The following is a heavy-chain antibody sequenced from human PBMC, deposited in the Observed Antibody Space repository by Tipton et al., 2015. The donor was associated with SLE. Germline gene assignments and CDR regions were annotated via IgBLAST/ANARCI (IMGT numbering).Heavy chain of an antibody. D-gene: IGHD1-26*01. V-gene: IGHV4-4*07. CDR3: ARGGGSYYDY. CDR1: GGSINDYY. CDR2: VYSSGST. J-gene: IGHJ4*02. Sequence: TLSLTCIVSGGSINDYYWGWIRQSPGKGLEWIGRVYSSGSTIYNPSIKSRITLSLDTSKNQFYLRVNSVTAADTAVYYCARGGGSYYDYWGQGTLVTVSS.